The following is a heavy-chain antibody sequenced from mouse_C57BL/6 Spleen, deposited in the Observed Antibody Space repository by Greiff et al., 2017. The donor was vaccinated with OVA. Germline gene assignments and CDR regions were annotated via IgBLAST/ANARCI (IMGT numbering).Heavy chain of an antibody. CDR1: GFTFSDYY. Sequence: DVQLVESGGGLVQPGGSLKLSCAASGFTFSDYYMYWVRQTPEKRLEWVAYISNGGGSTYYPDTVKGRFTISRDNAKNTLYLQMSRLKSEDTAMYYCARRGALPLYYYAMDYWGQGTSVTVSS. V-gene: IGHV5-12*01. J-gene: IGHJ4*01. D-gene: IGHD6-1*01. CDR3: ARRGALPLYYYAMDY. CDR2: ISNGGGST.